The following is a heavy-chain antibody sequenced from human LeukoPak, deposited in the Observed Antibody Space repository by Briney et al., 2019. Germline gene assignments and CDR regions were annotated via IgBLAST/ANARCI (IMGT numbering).Heavy chain of an antibody. CDR1: GFTFSSYE. Sequence: PGGSLRLSCAASGFTFSSYEMNWVRQAPGKGLEWVSAISGSGGSTYYADSVKGRFTISRDNSKNTLCLQMNSLRAEDTAVYYCAKDQGPFIGLFDPWGQGTLVTVSS. J-gene: IGHJ5*02. D-gene: IGHD2-15*01. CDR3: AKDQGPFIGLFDP. V-gene: IGHV3-23*01. CDR2: ISGSGGST.